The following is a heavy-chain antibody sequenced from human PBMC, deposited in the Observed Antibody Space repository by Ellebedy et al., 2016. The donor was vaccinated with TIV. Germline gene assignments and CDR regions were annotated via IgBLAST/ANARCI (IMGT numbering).Heavy chain of an antibody. V-gene: IGHV3-74*01. CDR1: GFPFSSTW. CDR3: TRDNYWSIDY. J-gene: IGHJ4*02. D-gene: IGHD2-8*02. Sequence: GESLKISCAASGFPFSSTWMHWVRQGPGKGLEWVARIKSDGISTNYADSVKGRSSISRDNAKNTLYLQMNSLRAEDTAVYYCTRDNYWSIDYWGQGALVTVSS. CDR2: IKSDGIST.